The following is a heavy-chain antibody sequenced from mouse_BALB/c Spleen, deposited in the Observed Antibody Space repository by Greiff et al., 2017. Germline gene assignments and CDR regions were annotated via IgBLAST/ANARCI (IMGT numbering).Heavy chain of an antibody. J-gene: IGHJ3*01. D-gene: IGHD2-14*01. CDR2: INPSTGYT. CDR1: GYTFTSYW. V-gene: IGHV1-7*01. Sequence: VQLQQSGAELAKPGASVKMSCKASGYTFTSYWMHWVKQRPGQGLEWIGYINPSTGYTEYNQKFKDKATLTADKSSSTAYMQLSSLTSEDSAVYYCARKDYRYDGWFAYWGQGTLVTVSA. CDR3: ARKDYRYDGWFAY.